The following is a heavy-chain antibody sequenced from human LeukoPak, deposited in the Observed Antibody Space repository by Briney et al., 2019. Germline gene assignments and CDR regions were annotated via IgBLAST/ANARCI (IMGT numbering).Heavy chain of an antibody. CDR2: ISPTGSTT. D-gene: IGHD6-6*01. V-gene: IGHV3-74*01. CDR1: GFSFSGHW. J-gene: IGHJ4*02. CDR3: ARGPNSNWSGLDF. Sequence: GGSMRLSCTASGFSFSGHWMHWARQLPGKGLVWVSRISPTGSTTSYADSVKGRFTVSRDNAKNTLYLQVNNLRAEDTAVYYCARGPNSNWSGLDFWGQGTLLTVSS.